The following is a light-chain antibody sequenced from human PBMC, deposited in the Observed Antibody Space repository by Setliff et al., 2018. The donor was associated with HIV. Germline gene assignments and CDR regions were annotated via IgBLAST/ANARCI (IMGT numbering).Light chain of an antibody. V-gene: IGLV1-47*01. CDR1: SSNIETHY. CDR3: AAWNDRPTGIYV. CDR2: RND. J-gene: IGLJ1*01. Sequence: QSVLTQPPSASGAPGQTVTISCSGSSSNIETHYVYWYQQFPGTAPKLLIYRNDQRPSGVPARFSGSKSGTSAALTISDLRAEDEAEYFCAAWNDRPTGIYVFGTGTK.